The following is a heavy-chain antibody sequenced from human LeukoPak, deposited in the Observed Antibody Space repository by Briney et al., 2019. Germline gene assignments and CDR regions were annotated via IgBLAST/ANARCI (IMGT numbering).Heavy chain of an antibody. CDR3: AREATYYYDSSGYSSPWFDP. J-gene: IGHJ5*02. CDR2: INYSGST. Sequence: PSETLSLTCAVSGGSISSGGYNWSWLPPGQGLGLESVRNINYSGSTYYNPSLKSRVTISVDTSKNQFSLKLSSVTAADTAVYYCAREATYYYDSSGYSSPWFDPWGQGTLVTVSS. CDR1: GGSISSGGYN. V-gene: IGHV4-31*11. D-gene: IGHD3-22*01.